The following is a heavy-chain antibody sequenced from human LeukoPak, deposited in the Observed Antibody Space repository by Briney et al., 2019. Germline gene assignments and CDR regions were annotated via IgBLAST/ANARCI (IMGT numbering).Heavy chain of an antibody. Sequence: SETLSLTCTVSGASISSSTYYWGWIRQPPGKGLECIGTIYHSGSTYYNPSLKSRVTISVDTSKNQFSLRLSSVTAADTAVYYCARSSRSWSTFDNWGQGTLVTVSS. CDR1: GASISSSTYY. V-gene: IGHV4-39*07. J-gene: IGHJ4*02. CDR2: IYHSGST. D-gene: IGHD2-2*01. CDR3: ARSSRSWSTFDN.